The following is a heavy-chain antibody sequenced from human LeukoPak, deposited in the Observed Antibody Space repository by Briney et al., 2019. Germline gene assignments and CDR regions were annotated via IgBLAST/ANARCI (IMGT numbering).Heavy chain of an antibody. CDR1: GFIFSNYV. Sequence: AGGSLRLSCAGSGFIFSNYVLSWVRQAPGKGLEWVAFVENDGTTKYYADSVKGRFSISRDNSKNTLFLQMNNLRTDDTSMYYCVTDLHGINWYVYWGQGTLVTVSS. D-gene: IGHD3-16*01. J-gene: IGHJ4*02. CDR3: VTDLHGINWYVY. CDR2: VENDGTTK. V-gene: IGHV3-30*02.